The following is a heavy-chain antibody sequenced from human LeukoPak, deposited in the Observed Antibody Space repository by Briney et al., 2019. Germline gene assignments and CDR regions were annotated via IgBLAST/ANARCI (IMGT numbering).Heavy chain of an antibody. D-gene: IGHD3-22*01. J-gene: IGHJ4*02. CDR1: GGSFSGYY. CDR3: ASAYDSSGYYGGDY. CDR2: INHSGST. Sequence: SETLSLTCAVYGGSFSGYYWSWIRQHPGKGVEWNGEINHSGSTNYNPSLKSRVTISVDTSKNQFSLKLSSVTAADTAVYYCASAYDSSGYYGGDYWGQGTLVTVSS. V-gene: IGHV4-34*01.